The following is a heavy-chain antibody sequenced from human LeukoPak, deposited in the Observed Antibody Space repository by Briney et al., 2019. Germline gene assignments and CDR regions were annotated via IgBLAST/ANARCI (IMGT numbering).Heavy chain of an antibody. CDR1: GGSISSYY. CDR3: ARGLHSGHVDY. CDR2: IYYSGST. D-gene: IGHD5-12*01. V-gene: IGHV4-59*01. J-gene: IGHJ4*02. Sequence: PETLSLTCTVSGGSISSYYWSWIRQPPGKGLEWIGYIYYSGSTNYNPSLKSRVTISVDTSKNQFSLKLSSVTAADTAVYYCARGLHSGHVDYWGQGTLVTVSS.